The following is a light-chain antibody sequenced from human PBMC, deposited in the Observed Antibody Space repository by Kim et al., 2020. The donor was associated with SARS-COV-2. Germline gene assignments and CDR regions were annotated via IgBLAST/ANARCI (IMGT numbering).Light chain of an antibody. CDR1: QSVSSN. Sequence: VSPGERATLSCRASQSVSSNIAWYQQKPGQAPRLLIYGASTRATGIPARFRGSGSGTEFTLTISSLQSEDFAIYYCQQYNNWPFTFGPGTKVDIK. V-gene: IGKV3-15*01. J-gene: IGKJ3*01. CDR3: QQYNNWPFT. CDR2: GAS.